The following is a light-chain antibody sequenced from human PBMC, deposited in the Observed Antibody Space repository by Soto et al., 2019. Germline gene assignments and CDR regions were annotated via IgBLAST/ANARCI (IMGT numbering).Light chain of an antibody. CDR3: QQRSNWPIT. J-gene: IGKJ5*01. Sequence: DIQMTQSPSSLSASVGDIVTITCRASQSISSYLNWYQQKPGKAPKLLIYAASSLQSGIPARFSGSGSGTDFTLTISSPEPEDFAVYYCQQRSNWPITFGQGTRLEIK. V-gene: IGKV1-39*01. CDR2: AAS. CDR1: QSISSY.